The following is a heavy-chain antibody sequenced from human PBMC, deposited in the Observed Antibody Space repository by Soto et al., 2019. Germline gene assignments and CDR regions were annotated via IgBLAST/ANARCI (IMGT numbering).Heavy chain of an antibody. D-gene: IGHD2-21*02. CDR2: IIPISGTA. Sequence: QVPLVQSGAEVKKPGSSVKVSCKISGGTFSSYAISWVRQAPGQGVEWMGGIIPISGTANYAQKFQGKVTITADTSTFTAYMELSSLRSEDTAVYYCTRGRCRGGDCYPNYYYHMDVWGQGTTVTVSS. V-gene: IGHV1-69*06. CDR1: GGTFSSYA. CDR3: TRGRCRGGDCYPNYYYHMDV. J-gene: IGHJ6*02.